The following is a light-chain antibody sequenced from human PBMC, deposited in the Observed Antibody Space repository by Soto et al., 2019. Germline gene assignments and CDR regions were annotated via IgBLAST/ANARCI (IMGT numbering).Light chain of an antibody. CDR3: QQSYSTPVT. Sequence: DIQMTQSPSSLSASVGDSVTITCRASQSISSYLNWYQQKPGKAPKLLIYAASSLQSGVPSMFSGSGSGTDFTLTNSSLQPEDFATYYCQQSYSTPVTFGGGTKVEIK. CDR1: QSISSY. V-gene: IGKV1-39*01. J-gene: IGKJ4*01. CDR2: AAS.